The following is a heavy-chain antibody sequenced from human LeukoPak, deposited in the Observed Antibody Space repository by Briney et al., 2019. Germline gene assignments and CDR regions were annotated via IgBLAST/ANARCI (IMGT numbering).Heavy chain of an antibody. CDR2: INPYSGGT. D-gene: IGHD1-26*01. CDR1: GYSFTGYY. CDR3: AKEGSGTYRNFDY. Sequence: ASVKVSCKASGYSFTGYYMHWVRQAPGQGLEWMGWINPYSGGTNYAQKFQGRVSMTRDTSISTAYMELNRLRSDGTAVYYCAKEGSGTYRNFDYWGQGTLVTVSS. V-gene: IGHV1-2*02. J-gene: IGHJ4*02.